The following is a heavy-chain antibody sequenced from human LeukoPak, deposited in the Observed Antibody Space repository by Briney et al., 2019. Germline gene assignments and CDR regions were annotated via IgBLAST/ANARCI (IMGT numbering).Heavy chain of an antibody. CDR2: ISYDGSNK. Sequence: GGSLRLSCAASGFTFSAYAMHWVCQAPGKGLEWVAVISYDGSNKYYADSVKGRFTISGDKSKDTLYLQMNSLRPEDTAVYYCARGPGPIAGAKNPFDIWGKGTMVTVSS. J-gene: IGHJ3*02. V-gene: IGHV3-30*01. D-gene: IGHD1-26*01. CDR3: ARGPGPIAGAKNPFDI. CDR1: GFTFSAYA.